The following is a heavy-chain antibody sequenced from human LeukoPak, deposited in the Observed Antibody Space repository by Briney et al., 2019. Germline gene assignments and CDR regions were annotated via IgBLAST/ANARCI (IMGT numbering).Heavy chain of an antibody. Sequence: SETLSLTCTVSGGSISGYSWTWIRQPPGQGLEWIGYFHNSRTTSYNPPLTGRVIISVDTAMDQISLKLNSVTAADTAVYYCARGHLGLSPWGQGTLVTVSS. J-gene: IGHJ5*02. D-gene: IGHD3-10*01. V-gene: IGHV4-59*01. CDR1: GGSISGYS. CDR2: FHNSRTT. CDR3: ARGHLGLSP.